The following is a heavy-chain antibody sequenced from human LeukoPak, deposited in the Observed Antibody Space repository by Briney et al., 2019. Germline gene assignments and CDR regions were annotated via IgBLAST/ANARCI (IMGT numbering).Heavy chain of an antibody. CDR2: INPSGGST. CDR1: GYTFTSYY. CDR3: AYTAMAYSSGYYAFDY. D-gene: IGHD3-22*01. V-gene: IGHV1-46*01. J-gene: IGHJ4*02. Sequence: ASVKVSCKASGYTFTSYYMHWVRQAPGQGLEWMGIINPSGGSTSYEQKFQGRVTMTRDTPTTTVYIELSSLRSEDTAVYYCAYTAMAYSSGYYAFDYWRQGTLVTVSS.